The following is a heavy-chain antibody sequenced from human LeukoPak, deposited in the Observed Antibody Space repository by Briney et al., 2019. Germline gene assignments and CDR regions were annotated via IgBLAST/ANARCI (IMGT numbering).Heavy chain of an antibody. CDR2: ISGSGDNT. V-gene: IGHV3-23*01. Sequence: GGSLRLSCAASGFTFSSYAMSWVRQPPGKGLEWVSGISGSGDNTYYADSVKGRFTISRDNSKNTLYLQMNSLRAEDTAVYYCAKSRDSSSSWVVDYWGQGTLVTVSS. D-gene: IGHD6-6*01. CDR1: GFTFSSYA. J-gene: IGHJ4*02. CDR3: AKSRDSSSSWVVDY.